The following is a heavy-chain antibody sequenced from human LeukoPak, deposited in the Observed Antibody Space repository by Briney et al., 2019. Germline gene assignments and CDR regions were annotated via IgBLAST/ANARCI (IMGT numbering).Heavy chain of an antibody. J-gene: IGHJ3*02. CDR3: ARWGRYCSSTSCYYAFDI. V-gene: IGHV1-8*01. CDR1: GYTFTSYD. D-gene: IGHD2-2*01. CDR2: MNPNSGNT. Sequence: GASVKVSCKASGYTFTSYDINWVRQATGQGLEWMGWMNPNSGNTGYAQKFQGRVTMTRNTSISTAYMELSSLRSEDTAVYYCARWGRYCSSTSCYYAFDIWGQGTMVTVSS.